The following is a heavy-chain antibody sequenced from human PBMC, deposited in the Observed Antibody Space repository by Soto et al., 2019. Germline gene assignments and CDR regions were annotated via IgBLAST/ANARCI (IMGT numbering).Heavy chain of an antibody. Sequence: SQTLSLTCAISGDSVSGNSAAWSCIIHSPSRGLEWLGRTYYRSKWYNDYAVSVKSRITINTDTSKNQFSLQLNSVTPEDTAVYYCMRVVAGTGGFDLWGQGAMVTVSS. D-gene: IGHD6-19*01. CDR1: GDSVSGNSAA. J-gene: IGHJ3*01. V-gene: IGHV6-1*01. CDR2: TYYRSKWYN. CDR3: MRVVAGTGGFDL.